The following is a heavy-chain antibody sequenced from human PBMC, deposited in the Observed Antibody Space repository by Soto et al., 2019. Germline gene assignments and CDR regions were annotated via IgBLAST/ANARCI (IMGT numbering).Heavy chain of an antibody. Sequence: QVQLVESGGGVVQPGRSLRLSCAASGFTFSSYGMHWVRQAPGKGLEWVAVISYDGSNKYYADSVKGRFTISRDNSKNTLYLQMNSLGAEDTAVYYCAKGGGGYEMSLGYWGQGTLVTVSS. V-gene: IGHV3-30*18. CDR1: GFTFSSYG. D-gene: IGHD5-12*01. J-gene: IGHJ4*02. CDR2: ISYDGSNK. CDR3: AKGGGGYEMSLGY.